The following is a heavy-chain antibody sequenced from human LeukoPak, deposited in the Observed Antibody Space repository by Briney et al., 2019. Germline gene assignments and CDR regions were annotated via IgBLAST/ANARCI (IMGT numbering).Heavy chain of an antibody. D-gene: IGHD2-15*01. Sequence: ASVKVSCKASGYTFTGYYMHWVRQAPGQGLEWMGWINPNSGGTNHAQKFQGRVTMTRDTSISTAYMELSRLRSDDTAVYYCARTHLGYCSGGSCAGERNRFDPWGQGTLVTVSS. CDR3: ARTHLGYCSGGSCAGERNRFDP. J-gene: IGHJ5*02. CDR2: INPNSGGT. CDR1: GYTFTGYY. V-gene: IGHV1-2*02.